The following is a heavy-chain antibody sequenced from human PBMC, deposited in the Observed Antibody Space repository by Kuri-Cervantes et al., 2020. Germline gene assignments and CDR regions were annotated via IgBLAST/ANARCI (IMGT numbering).Heavy chain of an antibody. CDR2: INQDGSEI. J-gene: IGHJ6*03. CDR1: GFTFITYW. V-gene: IGHV3-7*01. Sequence: GESLKISCAASGFTFITYWMSWVGQAPGKGLEWVANINQDGSEIHYVDSVKGRFTISRDNARNSLYLHMNSLRDEDTAVYSCAKEHRRDPQESYYYLDVWGKGTTVTVSS. D-gene: IGHD3-10*01. CDR3: AKEHRRDPQESYYYLDV.